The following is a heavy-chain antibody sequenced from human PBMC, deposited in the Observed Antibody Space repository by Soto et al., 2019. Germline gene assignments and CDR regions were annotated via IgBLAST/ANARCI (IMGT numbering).Heavy chain of an antibody. CDR1: GFTFSSYG. V-gene: IGHV3-30*18. J-gene: IGHJ6*03. CDR2: ISYDGSNK. CDR3: ANLDHSHYGDYEGPGGYYYYYMDV. D-gene: IGHD4-17*01. Sequence: GGSLRLSCAASGFTFSSYGMHWVRQAPGKGLEWVAVISYDGSNKYYADSVKGRFTISRDNSKNTLYLQMNSLRAEDTAVYYCANLDHSHYGDYEGPGGYYYYYMDVWGKGTTVTVSS.